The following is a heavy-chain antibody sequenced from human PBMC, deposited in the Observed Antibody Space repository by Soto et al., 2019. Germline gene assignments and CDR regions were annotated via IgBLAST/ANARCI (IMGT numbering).Heavy chain of an antibody. CDR3: ARFGFYCSGGSCYSYNWFAP. Sequence: APVKLSWKESGYGNDSYGSCWARQDKGKGLELMGWISAYNGNTNYAQKLQGRVTMTTDTSTSTAYMELRSLRSDDTAVYYCARFGFYCSGGSCYSYNWFAPLGQGTLVTVSS. CDR2: ISAYNGNT. V-gene: IGHV1-18*04. J-gene: IGHJ5*02. D-gene: IGHD2-15*01. CDR1: GYGNDSYG.